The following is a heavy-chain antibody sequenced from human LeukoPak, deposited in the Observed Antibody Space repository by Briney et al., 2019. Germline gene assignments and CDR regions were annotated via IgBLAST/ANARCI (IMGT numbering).Heavy chain of an antibody. CDR2: ISGSVGRT. V-gene: IGHV3-23*01. CDR3: AKFPQSPSCYY. Sequence: GGSLRLSCAPSVFTFSSYAMSCVRQAPGNGLEGVSAISGSVGRTYYADSVKGRVTISRDNSKNTLYLQMNSLRAEDTAVYYCAKFPQSPSCYYCGQGTLVTVSP. CDR1: VFTFSSYA. J-gene: IGHJ4*02.